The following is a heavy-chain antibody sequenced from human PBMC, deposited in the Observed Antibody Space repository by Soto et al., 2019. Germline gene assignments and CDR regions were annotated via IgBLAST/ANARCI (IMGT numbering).Heavy chain of an antibody. V-gene: IGHV4-34*01. D-gene: IGHD2-15*01. CDR1: GETFSGYY. Sequence: QVQLQQWGAGLLKPSETLSLTCAVYGETFSGYYWSWIREYPEKRLEWISEVNHTGNDNYNPSLKSXXTXSXGTSKKQFSLRLTSVTAADTAVYFCARAAVAATLDYWGQGTLVTVSS. CDR3: ARAAVAATLDY. CDR2: VNHTGND. J-gene: IGHJ4*02.